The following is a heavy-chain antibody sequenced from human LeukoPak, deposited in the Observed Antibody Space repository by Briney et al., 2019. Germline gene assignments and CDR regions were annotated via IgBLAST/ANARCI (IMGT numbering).Heavy chain of an antibody. CDR1: GFTFSSHG. CDR2: VWYDGSKK. J-gene: IGHJ4*02. D-gene: IGHD2-15*01. CDR3: ARLVGWDFDY. V-gene: IGHV3-33*01. Sequence: GGSLRLSCAASGFTFSSHGMHWVRQAPGKGLEWVAVVWYDGSKKYYADSVKGRYTISRDNSKNTLYLQMSSLRAEDTAVYYCARLVGWDFDYWGQGTLVTVSP.